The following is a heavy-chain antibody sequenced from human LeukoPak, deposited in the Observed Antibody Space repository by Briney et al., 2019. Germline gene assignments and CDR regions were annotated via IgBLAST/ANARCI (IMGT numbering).Heavy chain of an antibody. CDR2: IIPIFGTA. V-gene: IGHV1-69*05. CDR3: ARDNNLVKFPDYGGLIGEEWFDP. D-gene: IGHD4-23*01. CDR1: GGTFSSYA. Sequence: ASVTVSCKASGGTFSSYAISWVRQAPGQGLEWMGGIIPIFGTADYAQKFQGRVTITTDESTSTAYMELSSLRSEDTAVYYCARDNNLVKFPDYGGLIGEEWFDPWGQGTLVTVSS. J-gene: IGHJ5*02.